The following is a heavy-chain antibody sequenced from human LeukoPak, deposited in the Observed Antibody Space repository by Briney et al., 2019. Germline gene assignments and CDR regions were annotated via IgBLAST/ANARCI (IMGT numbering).Heavy chain of an antibody. V-gene: IGHV1-46*01. Sequence: ASVKVSCKASGYTFSTYYMHWVRQAPGQGLEWMGIINPSGGTTSYAQKFQGRVTMTRDMSTSTVYMDLSNLRSDDTAVYYCARDQGRWGLFDFWGQGALVTVSS. CDR3: ARDQGRWGLFDF. D-gene: IGHD7-27*01. CDR1: GYTFSTYY. CDR2: INPSGGTT. J-gene: IGHJ4*02.